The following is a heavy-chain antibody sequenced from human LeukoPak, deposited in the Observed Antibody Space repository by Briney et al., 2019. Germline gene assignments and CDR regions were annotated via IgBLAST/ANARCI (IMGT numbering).Heavy chain of an antibody. Sequence: GGSLRLSCAASGFTVSSNYINWVRQAPGKGLEWVSITYAGGPTYYADSVKGRFTVSRDSSENTLYLQMDSLRAEDTAIYCCARDRRYYAAASHPGADGMDVWGQGTTVTVSS. J-gene: IGHJ6*02. D-gene: IGHD3-10*01. CDR1: GFTVSSNY. CDR2: TYAGGPT. CDR3: ARDRRYYAAASHPGADGMDV. V-gene: IGHV3-53*01.